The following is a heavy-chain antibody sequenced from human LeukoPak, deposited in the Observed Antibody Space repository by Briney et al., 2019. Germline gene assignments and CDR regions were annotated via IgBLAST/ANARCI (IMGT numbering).Heavy chain of an antibody. Sequence: SETLSLTCTVPGGSISNSDYYGAWIRQPPGKGLEWIGSIYYSGNTYYNPSLKSRVTISVDTSKNQFSLKLSSVTAADTAVYYCASHRRYSTGSEEFDYWGQGTLVTVSS. J-gene: IGHJ4*02. CDR3: ASHRRYSTGSEEFDY. D-gene: IGHD6-19*01. CDR2: IYYSGNT. V-gene: IGHV4-39*01. CDR1: GGSISNSDYY.